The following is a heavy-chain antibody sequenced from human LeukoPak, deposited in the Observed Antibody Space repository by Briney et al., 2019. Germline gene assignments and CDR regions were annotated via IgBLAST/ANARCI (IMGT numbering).Heavy chain of an antibody. V-gene: IGHV4-39*01. J-gene: IGHJ4*02. CDR2: IYYSGST. CDR3: ARQEGYCSSTSCYTGYFDY. D-gene: IGHD2-2*02. CDR1: GGSISSSSYY. Sequence: SETLSLTCTVSGGSISSSSYYWGWLRQPPGKGLEWIGSIYYSGSTYYNPSLKSRVTISVDTSKNQFSLKLSSVTAADTAVYYCARQEGYCSSTSCYTGYFDYWGQGTLVTVSS.